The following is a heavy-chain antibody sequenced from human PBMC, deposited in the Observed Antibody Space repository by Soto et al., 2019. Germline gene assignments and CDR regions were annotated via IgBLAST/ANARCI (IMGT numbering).Heavy chain of an antibody. J-gene: IGHJ3*02. CDR3: AKATATSGGAFEI. D-gene: IGHD1-1*01. V-gene: IGHV3-23*01. CDR2: ILVGGST. CDR1: GFICSGYD. Sequence: GGSLRLSCAVSGFICSGYDVSWVRQAPGKGLEWVSTILVGGSTHYEDSVKGRFTISRDTSKNTVYLQMNSLTAGDTAFYYCAKATATSGGAFEIYGQGTMVTVSS.